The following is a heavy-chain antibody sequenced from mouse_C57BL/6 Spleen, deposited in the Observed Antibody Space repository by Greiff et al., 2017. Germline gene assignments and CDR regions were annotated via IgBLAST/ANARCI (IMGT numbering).Heavy chain of an antibody. CDR3: ARGGVPLDY. CDR2: IWSGGST. D-gene: IGHD6-1*01. V-gene: IGHV2-2*01. CDR1: GFSLTSYG. J-gene: IGHJ2*01. Sequence: QVQLQQSGPGLVQPSQCLSITCTVSGFSLTSYGVHWVRQSPGKGLEWLGVIWSGGSTDYNAAFISRLSISKDNSKSQVFFKMHSLQADDTAIYYCARGGVPLDYWGQGTTLTVSS.